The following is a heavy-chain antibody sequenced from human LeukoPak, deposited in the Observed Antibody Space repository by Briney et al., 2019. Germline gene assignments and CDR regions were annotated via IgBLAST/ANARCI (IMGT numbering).Heavy chain of an antibody. J-gene: IGHJ5*02. V-gene: IGHV1-2*02. CDR1: GYTFTGYY. CDR3: ARGEYSGYDSGPDWFDP. Sequence: ASVKVSCKASGYTFTGYYMHWVRQAPGQGLEWMGWINPNSGGTNYAQKFQGRVTMTRDTSISTAYMELSRLRSDDTAVYYCARGEYSGYDSGPDWFDPWGQGTLVTVSS. D-gene: IGHD5-12*01. CDR2: INPNSGGT.